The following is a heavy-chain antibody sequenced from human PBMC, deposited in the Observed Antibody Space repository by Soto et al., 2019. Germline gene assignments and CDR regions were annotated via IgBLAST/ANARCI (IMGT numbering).Heavy chain of an antibody. V-gene: IGHV1-69*13. D-gene: IGHD2-2*01. J-gene: IGHJ6*02. CDR3: ARSQGSSTSLDIYYYYYYGMVV. CDR2: IIPISGTA. CDR1: GGTFSSYA. Sequence: SVKVSCKASGGTFSSYAISWVRQAPGQGLEWMGGIIPISGTANYAQKFQGRVTITADESTSTAYMGLSSLRSEDTAVYYCARSQGSSTSLDIYYYYYYGMVVWG.